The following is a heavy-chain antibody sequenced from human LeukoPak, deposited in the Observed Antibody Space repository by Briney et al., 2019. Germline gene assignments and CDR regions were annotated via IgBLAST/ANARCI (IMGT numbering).Heavy chain of an antibody. CDR3: AREGHLDWFDP. CDR2: INTNTGNP. V-gene: IGHV7-4-1*02. J-gene: IGHJ5*02. Sequence: ASVKVSCKASGYTFNSHYMHWVRQAPGQGLEWMGWINTNTGNPTYAQGFTGRFVFSLDTSVSTAYLQISSLKAEDTAVYYCAREGHLDWFDPWGQGTLVTVSS. CDR1: GYTFNSHY.